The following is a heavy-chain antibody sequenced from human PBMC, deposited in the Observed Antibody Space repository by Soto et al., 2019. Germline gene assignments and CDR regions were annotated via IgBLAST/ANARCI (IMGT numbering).Heavy chain of an antibody. CDR2: IYYSGST. D-gene: IGHD4-17*01. CDR1: GGSVSSGSYY. CDR3: ARDPRKTSVTTSFDF. J-gene: IGHJ4*02. Sequence: SETLSLTCIVSGGSVSSGSYYWSWIRQPPGKGLEWIGYIYYSGSTDYNPSLKSRVTISLDTSKNQFSLKLSSVTAADTAVYYCARDPRKTSVTTSFDFWGQGTLVTVSS. V-gene: IGHV4-61*01.